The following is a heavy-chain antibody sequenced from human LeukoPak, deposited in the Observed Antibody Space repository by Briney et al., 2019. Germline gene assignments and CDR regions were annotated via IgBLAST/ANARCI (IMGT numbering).Heavy chain of an antibody. J-gene: IGHJ4*02. Sequence: GGSLRLSCAASGFTFSSYAMHWVRQARGKGLEWVAVISYDGSNKYYADSVKGRFTISRDNSKNTLYLQMNSLRAEDTAVYYCHIYGSGSYYNGYYFDYWGQGTLVTVSS. CDR1: GFTFSSYA. V-gene: IGHV3-30-3*01. CDR3: HIYGSGSYYNGYYFDY. D-gene: IGHD3-10*01. CDR2: ISYDGSNK.